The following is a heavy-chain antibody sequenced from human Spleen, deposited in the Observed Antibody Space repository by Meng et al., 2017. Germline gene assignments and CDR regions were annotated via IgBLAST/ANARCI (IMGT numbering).Heavy chain of an antibody. CDR2: MYYSGNT. CDR3: AGLPRDSSAGNWFDP. J-gene: IGHJ5*02. Sequence: QLQLQESGPGLVKPSETLSLTCTVSAVSISTTSYFWAWIRQPPGKGLEWIASMYYSGNTYYNPSLRSRVTISVDTSKNQFSLNLSSVTAADTAMYYCAGLPRDSSAGNWFDPWGQGTLVTVSS. D-gene: IGHD3-22*01. V-gene: IGHV4-39*01. CDR1: AVSISTTSYF.